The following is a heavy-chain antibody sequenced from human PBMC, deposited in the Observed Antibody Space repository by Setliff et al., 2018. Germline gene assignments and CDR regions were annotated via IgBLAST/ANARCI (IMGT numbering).Heavy chain of an antibody. Sequence: ASVKVSCKASGYTFTAYNINWVRQATGQGLELMGWMNPNNGKTGYIQKLQGRVTMTRNTSISTVYMELSSLRPEDTAVYYCARGSMAMNYYGNWFDPWGQG. CDR1: GYTFTAYN. D-gene: IGHD3-10*01. V-gene: IGHV1-8*02. J-gene: IGHJ5*02. CDR3: ARGSMAMNYYGNWFDP. CDR2: MNPNNGKT.